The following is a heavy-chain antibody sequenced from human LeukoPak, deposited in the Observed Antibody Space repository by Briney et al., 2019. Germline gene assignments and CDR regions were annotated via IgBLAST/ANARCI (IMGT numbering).Heavy chain of an antibody. CDR1: GGTFSSYA. Sequence: ASVKVSCKASGGTFSSYAISWVRQAPGQGLEWMGGIIPIFGTANYAQKFQGRATITADESTSTAYMELSSLRSEDTAVYYCARPPLESYYYDSSGYYYEYFQHWGQGTLVTVSS. CDR2: IIPIFGTA. D-gene: IGHD3-22*01. CDR3: ARPPLESYYYDSSGYYYEYFQH. J-gene: IGHJ1*01. V-gene: IGHV1-69*13.